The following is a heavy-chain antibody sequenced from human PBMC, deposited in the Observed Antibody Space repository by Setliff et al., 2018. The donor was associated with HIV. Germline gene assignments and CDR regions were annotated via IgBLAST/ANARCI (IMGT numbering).Heavy chain of an antibody. Sequence: PSETLSLTCTVYGGSFSGHYWGWVRQPPGKGLEWIGEINNSGSTNYNPSLKSRVTISVDTSKDQFSLKLTSVTAADTAVYYCARDPTTGVDYWGQGTLVTVSS. V-gene: IGHV4-34*01. J-gene: IGHJ4*02. CDR1: GGSFSGHY. CDR2: INNSGST. CDR3: ARDPTTGVDY. D-gene: IGHD4-4*01.